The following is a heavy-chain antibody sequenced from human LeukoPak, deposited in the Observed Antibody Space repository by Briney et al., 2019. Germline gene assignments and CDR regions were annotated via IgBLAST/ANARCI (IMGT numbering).Heavy chain of an antibody. CDR2: INTNTGNP. D-gene: IGHD4-17*01. Sequence: ASVKVSCKASGYTFTSYAMNWVRQAPGQGLEWMGWINTNTGNPTYAQGFTGRFVFSLDTSVSTAYLQISSLKAEDTAVYYRARSNGLTVTTRRRAFDPWGQGTLVTVSS. CDR1: GYTFTSYA. J-gene: IGHJ5*02. V-gene: IGHV7-4-1*02. CDR3: ARSNGLTVTTRRRAFDP.